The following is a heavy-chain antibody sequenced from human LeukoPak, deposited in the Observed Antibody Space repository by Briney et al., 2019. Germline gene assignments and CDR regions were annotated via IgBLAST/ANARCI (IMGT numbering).Heavy chain of an antibody. D-gene: IGHD3-10*01. CDR1: GFTFSSYG. CDR2: ISKNGNSQ. Sequence: GGSLRLSCAVSGFTFSSYGMNWVRQAPGKGLEWVAGISKNGNSQSHADSVKGRFTISRDNSKNTLFLQMNSLRDEDTAVYYCAKEIHAFGGFDHWGQGTLVPVSS. CDR3: AKEIHAFGGFDH. V-gene: IGHV3-30*18. J-gene: IGHJ4*02.